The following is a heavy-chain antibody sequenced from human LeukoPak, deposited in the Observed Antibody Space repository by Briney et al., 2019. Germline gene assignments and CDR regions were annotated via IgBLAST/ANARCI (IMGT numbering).Heavy chain of an antibody. CDR1: GFTFSDYY. J-gene: IGHJ4*02. D-gene: IGHD3-9*01. Sequence: GGSLRLSCAASGFTFSDYYMSWIRQAPGKGLEWLSSISSSNTIYYADSVKGRFTISRDNAKNSLYLQMNSLRAEDTAVYYCASTYYDILTGYYTGFDYWGQGTLVTVSS. CDR2: ISSSNTI. V-gene: IGHV3-11*04. CDR3: ASTYYDILTGYYTGFDY.